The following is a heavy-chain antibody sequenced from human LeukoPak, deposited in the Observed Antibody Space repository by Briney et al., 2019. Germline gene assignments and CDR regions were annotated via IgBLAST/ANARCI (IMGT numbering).Heavy chain of an antibody. V-gene: IGHV1-69*13. CDR3: ARVGGLTGENNWLDP. J-gene: IGHJ5*02. Sequence: SVKVSFKASGGTSSSYAISWVRQAPGQGLEWMGGIIPIFGTANYAQKFQGRVTITADESTSTAYMELSSLRSEDTAVYYCARVGGLTGENNWLDPWGQGTLVTVSS. CDR2: IIPIFGTA. CDR1: GGTSSSYA. D-gene: IGHD7-27*01.